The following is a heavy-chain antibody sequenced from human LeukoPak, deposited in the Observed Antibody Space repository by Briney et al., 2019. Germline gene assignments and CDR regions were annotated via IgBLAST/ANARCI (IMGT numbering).Heavy chain of an antibody. CDR3: ARDAMVRGVIMWYGMNV. Sequence: GGSLRLSCAASGFTFSSYSMNSVRQAPGKGLEWGSSISSSSSYIYYADSVKGRFTISRDNAKNSLYLQMNSLRAEDTAVYYCARDAMVRGVIMWYGMNVWGQGTTVTVSS. J-gene: IGHJ6*02. CDR1: GFTFSSYS. CDR2: ISSSSSYI. V-gene: IGHV3-21*01. D-gene: IGHD3-10*01.